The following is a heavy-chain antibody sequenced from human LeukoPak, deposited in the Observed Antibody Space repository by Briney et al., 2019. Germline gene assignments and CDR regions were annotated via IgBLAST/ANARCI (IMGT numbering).Heavy chain of an antibody. CDR1: GGSISSYY. Sequence: PSETLSLTCTVSGGSISSYYWSWIRQPPGKGLEWIGYIYYSGSTNYNPSLKSRVTISVDTSKNQFSLKLSSVTAADTAVYYCVRPSRFGEYDAFDIWGQGTLVTVSS. V-gene: IGHV4-59*08. CDR3: VRPSRFGEYDAFDI. D-gene: IGHD3-10*01. J-gene: IGHJ3*02. CDR2: IYYSGST.